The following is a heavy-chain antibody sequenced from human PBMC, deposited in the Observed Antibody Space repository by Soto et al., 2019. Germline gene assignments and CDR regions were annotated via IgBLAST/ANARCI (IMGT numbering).Heavy chain of an antibody. V-gene: IGHV1-18*01. CDR3: AREVAAAGGEYDY. CDR1: GYTFTSYG. J-gene: IGHJ4*02. D-gene: IGHD6-13*01. Sequence: QVQLVQSGAEVKNPGASVKVSCKASGYTFTSYGIGWVRQAPGQGLEWMGWINAYNGDTNYAQKVQARVTMTTDTSTSTAYREVRSLRSDDTAVDYCAREVAAAGGEYDYWGQGTLVTVSS. CDR2: INAYNGDT.